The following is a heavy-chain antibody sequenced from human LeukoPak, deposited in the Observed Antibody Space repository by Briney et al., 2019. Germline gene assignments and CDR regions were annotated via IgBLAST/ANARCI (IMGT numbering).Heavy chain of an antibody. CDR1: GFTFSSYS. Sequence: GGSLRLSCAASGFTFSSYSMNWVRQAPGKGLEWVSSISESGANTHYADSVKGRFTISRDNSKSTLFLQMNSLRAEDAAVYYCARQFITGGWGQGTLVTVTS. CDR3: ARQFITGG. CDR2: ISESGANT. J-gene: IGHJ4*02. D-gene: IGHD7-27*01. V-gene: IGHV3-23*01.